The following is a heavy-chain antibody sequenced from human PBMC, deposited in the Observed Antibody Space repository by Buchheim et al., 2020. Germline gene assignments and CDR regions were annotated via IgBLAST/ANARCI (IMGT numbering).Heavy chain of an antibody. J-gene: IGHJ6*02. V-gene: IGHV3-21*01. CDR2: ISSSSSSI. CDR3: ARDYDSTKYYYYGMDV. CDR1: GFTFSSYS. D-gene: IGHD3-3*01. Sequence: EVQLVESGGGLVKPGGSLRLSCAASGFTFSSYSMNWVRQAPGKGLEWVYSISSSSSSIYYADSVKGRFTISRTNAKNSMYLQMNSLRAEDTAVYYCARDYDSTKYYYYGMDVWGQGTT.